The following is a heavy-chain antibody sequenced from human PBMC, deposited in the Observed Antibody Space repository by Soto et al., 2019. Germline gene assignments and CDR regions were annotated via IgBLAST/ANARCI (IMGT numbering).Heavy chain of an antibody. D-gene: IGHD4-4*01. CDR2: INPSGGST. CDR3: ARDFRYSNYGYYYGMDV. CDR1: GYTFTSYY. Sequence: ASVKVSCKASGYTFTSYYMHWVRQAPGQGLEWMGIINPSGGSTSYAQKFQGRVTMTRDTSTSTVYMELSSLRSEDTAVYYCARDFRYSNYGYYYGMDVWGQGTTVTVSS. J-gene: IGHJ6*02. V-gene: IGHV1-46*01.